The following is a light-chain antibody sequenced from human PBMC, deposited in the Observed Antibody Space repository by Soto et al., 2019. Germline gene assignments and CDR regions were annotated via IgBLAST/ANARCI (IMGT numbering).Light chain of an antibody. Sequence: QSALTQPASVSGSPGQSITISCTGTSSDVGSYNLVSWYQQHPGKAPKPMIYEGSKRPSGVSNRFSGSKSGNTASLTISGLQAEGEADYYCCSYAGSSTWVFGTGTKLTVL. CDR1: SSDVGSYNL. V-gene: IGLV2-23*01. CDR2: EGS. J-gene: IGLJ1*01. CDR3: CSYAGSSTWV.